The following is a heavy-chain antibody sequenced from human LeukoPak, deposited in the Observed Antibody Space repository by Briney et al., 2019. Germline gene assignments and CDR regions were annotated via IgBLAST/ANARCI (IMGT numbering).Heavy chain of an antibody. V-gene: IGHV4-4*07. CDR3: ARDYGGNARESRVVFDI. CDR2: INTSGNT. Sequence: PSETLSLTCSVSGVSISSYYWSWIRQPAGKGLEWIGRINTSGNTNYNPSLKSRVTMSLDTSKNQFSLKLSSVTAADTALYYCARDYGGNARESRVVFDIWGQGTMVTVSS. J-gene: IGHJ3*02. CDR1: GVSISSYY. D-gene: IGHD4-23*01.